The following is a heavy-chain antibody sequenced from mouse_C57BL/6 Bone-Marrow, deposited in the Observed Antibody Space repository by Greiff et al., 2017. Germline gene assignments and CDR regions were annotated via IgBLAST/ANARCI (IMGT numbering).Heavy chain of an antibody. V-gene: IGHV1-18*01. D-gene: IGHD1-1*01. Sequence: EVQLQESGPELVKPGASVKIPCKASGYTFTDYNMDWVKQSHGKSLEWIGDIYPNNGGTIYNQKFKGKATLTVDKSSSTAYMELRSLTSEDTAVYYCASSIYYYGSSLWYFDVWGTGTTVTVSS. CDR3: ASSIYYYGSSLWYFDV. J-gene: IGHJ1*03. CDR1: GYTFTDYN. CDR2: IYPNNGGT.